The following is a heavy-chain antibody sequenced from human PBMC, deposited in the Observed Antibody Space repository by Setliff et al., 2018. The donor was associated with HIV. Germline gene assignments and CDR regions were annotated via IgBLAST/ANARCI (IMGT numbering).Heavy chain of an antibody. J-gene: IGHJ4*02. CDR1: GGSISSSGYY. Sequence: SETLSLTCSVSGGSISSSGYYWSWIRQHPGKGLEWLGYIHYSGTTYYSPPLESRLTISIDTSENQFSLLPKSLTAADPAAYFCARASSGYXSRGLLDFWGPGMLVTVSS. CDR2: IHYSGTT. V-gene: IGHV4-31*03. D-gene: IGHD5-18*01. CDR3: ARASSGYXSRGLLDF.